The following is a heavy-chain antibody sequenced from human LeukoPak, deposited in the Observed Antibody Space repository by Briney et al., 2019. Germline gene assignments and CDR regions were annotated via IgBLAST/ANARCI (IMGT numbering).Heavy chain of an antibody. D-gene: IGHD3-10*01. Sequence: GGSLRLSCAASGFTFSSYEMNWVRQGPGKGLEWVSYISSSGSTKHYADSVKGRFTISRDNAKKSLYLQMNSLRAEDTAVYYCARGWGEGGQGTLVTVSS. J-gene: IGHJ4*02. CDR1: GFTFSSYE. CDR2: ISSSGSTK. V-gene: IGHV3-48*03. CDR3: ARGWGE.